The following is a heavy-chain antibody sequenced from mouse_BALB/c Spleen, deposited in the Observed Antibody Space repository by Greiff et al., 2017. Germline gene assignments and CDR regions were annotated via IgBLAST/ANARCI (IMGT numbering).Heavy chain of an antibody. Sequence: EVMLVESGGGLVKPGGSLKLSCAASGFTFSSYAMSWVRQTPEKRLEWVASISSGGSTYYPDSVKGRFTISRDNARNILYLQMSSLRSEDTAMYYCAREGYYGSSDDWGQGTTLTVSS. CDR1: GFTFSSYA. J-gene: IGHJ2*01. CDR3: AREGYYGSSDD. CDR2: ISSGGST. V-gene: IGHV5-6-5*01. D-gene: IGHD1-1*01.